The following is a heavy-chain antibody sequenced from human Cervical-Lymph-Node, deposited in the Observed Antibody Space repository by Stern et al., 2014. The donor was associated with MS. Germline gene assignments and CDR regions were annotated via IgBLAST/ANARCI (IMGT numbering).Heavy chain of an antibody. CDR2: IKNKADGGTT. CDR1: GFTFSNAW. Sequence: EVQLLESGGGLVKPGGSLRLSCAASGFTFSNAWMSWVRQAPGKGLEWVGRIKNKADGGTTDYAAPVKGRFTISRDDSKNTLYLQMNSLKTEDTAVYYCTLSEYYYYGMDVWGQGTTVTVSS. CDR3: TLSEYYYYGMDV. J-gene: IGHJ6*02. V-gene: IGHV3-15*01.